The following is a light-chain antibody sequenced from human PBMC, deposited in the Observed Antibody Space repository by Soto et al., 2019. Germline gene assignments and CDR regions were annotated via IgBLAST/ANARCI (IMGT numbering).Light chain of an antibody. CDR3: QQYNNWPQT. Sequence: EIVMTQSPSTLSVSPGERATLSCRASQSVATNLARYQQKPGQPPRLLIYGASTRATGIPARFSGSGSGTEFTLTISSLQSEDFAVYYCQQYNNWPQTFGQGTKVDIK. CDR1: QSVATN. CDR2: GAS. J-gene: IGKJ1*01. V-gene: IGKV3-15*01.